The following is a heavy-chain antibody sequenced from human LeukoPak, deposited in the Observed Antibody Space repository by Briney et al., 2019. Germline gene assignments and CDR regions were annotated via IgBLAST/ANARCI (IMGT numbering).Heavy chain of an antibody. Sequence: GGSLRLSCAASGFTFSSYWMSWVRQAPGKGLEWVANIKQDGSEKYYVDSVKGRFTISRDNAKNSLYLQMNSLRAEDTAVYYCARDWTYSYGYYFDYWGQGTLVTVSS. V-gene: IGHV3-7*01. J-gene: IGHJ4*02. CDR2: IKQDGSEK. CDR1: GFTFSSYW. D-gene: IGHD5-18*01. CDR3: ARDWTYSYGYYFDY.